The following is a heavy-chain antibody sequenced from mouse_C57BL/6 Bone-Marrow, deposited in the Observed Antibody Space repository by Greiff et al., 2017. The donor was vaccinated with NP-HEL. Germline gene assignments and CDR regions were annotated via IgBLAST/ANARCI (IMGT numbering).Heavy chain of an antibody. V-gene: IGHV1-64*01. J-gene: IGHJ3*01. D-gene: IGHD1-1*01. CDR1: GYTFTSYW. Sequence: QVQLKQPGAELVKPGASVKLSCKASGYTFTSYWMHWVKQRPGQGLEWIGMIHPNSGSTNYNEKFKSKATLTVDKSSSTAYMQLSSLTSEDSAVYYCATQHYYGGAWFAYWGQGTLVTVSA. CDR2: IHPNSGST. CDR3: ATQHYYGGAWFAY.